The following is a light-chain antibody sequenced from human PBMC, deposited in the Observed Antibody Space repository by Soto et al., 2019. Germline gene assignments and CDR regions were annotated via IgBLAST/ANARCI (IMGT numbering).Light chain of an antibody. V-gene: IGKV1-5*03. CDR1: QNINTW. CDR2: KAS. CDR3: QRYNNYFWA. Sequence: DIQMTQSPATVSASVGDRVTITCRASQNINTWLAWYQQKPGKAPKLLILKASTLESGVPSRFSGSGSGTAFTLTISSLQPDDLATYYRQRYNNYFWAFGQGTRVEIK. J-gene: IGKJ1*01.